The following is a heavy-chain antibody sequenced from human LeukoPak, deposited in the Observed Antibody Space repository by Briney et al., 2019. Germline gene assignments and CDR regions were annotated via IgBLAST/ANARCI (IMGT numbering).Heavy chain of an antibody. Sequence: PSETLSLTCTVSGGSISSSSYYWGWIRQPPGKGLEWIGSIYYSGSTYYNPSLKSRVTISVDTSKNQFSLKLSSVTAADTAVYYCATLMVRGVDYWGQGTLVTVSS. V-gene: IGHV4-39*07. J-gene: IGHJ4*02. CDR2: IYYSGST. CDR3: ATLMVRGVDY. D-gene: IGHD3-10*01. CDR1: GGSISSSSYY.